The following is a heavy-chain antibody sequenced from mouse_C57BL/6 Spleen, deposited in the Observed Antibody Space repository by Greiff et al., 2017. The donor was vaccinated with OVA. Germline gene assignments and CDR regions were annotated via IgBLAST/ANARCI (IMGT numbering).Heavy chain of an antibody. CDR2: IYPGSGST. CDR1: GYTFTSYW. V-gene: IGHV1-55*01. CDR3: ARDPNGSSYDYFDY. Sequence: VQLQQPGAELVKPGASVKMSCKASGYTFTSYWITWVKQRPGQGLEWIGDIYPGSGSTNYNEKFKSKATLTVDTSSSTAYMQLSSLTSEDSAVYYCARDPNGSSYDYFDYWGQGTTLTVSS. D-gene: IGHD1-1*01. J-gene: IGHJ2*01.